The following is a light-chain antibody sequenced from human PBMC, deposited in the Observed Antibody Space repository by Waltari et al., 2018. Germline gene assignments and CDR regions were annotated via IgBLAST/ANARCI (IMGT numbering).Light chain of an antibody. CDR2: LGS. J-gene: IGKJ1*01. CDR3: MQALQNPWT. Sequence: DIVMTQSPLSLPVTPGEPASISCRSSQSLLHSNGYNYLDWYLQKPGQSPQLLIYLGSNRASGVPGRFSGSGSGTDFTLRISRVEAEDVGVYYCMQALQNPWTFGQGTKVEIK. CDR1: QSLLHSNGYNY. V-gene: IGKV2-28*01.